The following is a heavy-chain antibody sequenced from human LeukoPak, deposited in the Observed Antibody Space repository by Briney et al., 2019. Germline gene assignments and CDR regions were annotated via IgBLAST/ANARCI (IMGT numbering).Heavy chain of an antibody. D-gene: IGHD2-2*02. CDR2: IIPIFGTA. Sequence: ASVKVSCKASGGTFSSYAIIWVRQAPGQGLEWMGGIIPIFGTANYAQKFQGRVTITTDESTSTAYMELSSLRSEDTAVYYCARAGPYCSSTSCYRGYYYMDVWGKGTTVTVSS. J-gene: IGHJ6*03. V-gene: IGHV1-69*05. CDR1: GGTFSSYA. CDR3: ARAGPYCSSTSCYRGYYYMDV.